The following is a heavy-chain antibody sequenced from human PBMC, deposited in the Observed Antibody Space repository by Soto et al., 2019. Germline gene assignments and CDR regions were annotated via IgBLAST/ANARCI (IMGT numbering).Heavy chain of an antibody. CDR2: ISSSGSVT. CDR1: GFTFSDYS. J-gene: IGHJ5*02. D-gene: IGHD2-8*02. CDR3: ARHCAYCNGGGPGTWFDP. Sequence: QVQLVESGGGLVKPGVSLRLSCAASGFTFSDYSMGCIRQAPGKGLEWVSYISSSGSVTYYADSVKGRFTISRDNARKSVYLQMNSVTADDTAAYNCARHCAYCNGGGPGTWFDPCGPGTLVTVSS. V-gene: IGHV3-11*01.